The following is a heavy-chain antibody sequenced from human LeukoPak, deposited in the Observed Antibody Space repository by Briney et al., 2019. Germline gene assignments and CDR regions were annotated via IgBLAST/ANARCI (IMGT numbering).Heavy chain of an antibody. CDR3: ARFSSDCSTASCYLTY. J-gene: IGHJ4*02. D-gene: IGHD2-2*01. Sequence: SETLSLTCTVSGGSISSYYWSWIRQPPGKGLELIGHIFSTGTTFYNPSLSGRVSISLDTSRNQFSLKLTSVTAADTAVYYCARFSSDCSTASCYLTYWGQGTLVTVSS. CDR1: GGSISSYY. V-gene: IGHV4-59*01. CDR2: IFSTGTT.